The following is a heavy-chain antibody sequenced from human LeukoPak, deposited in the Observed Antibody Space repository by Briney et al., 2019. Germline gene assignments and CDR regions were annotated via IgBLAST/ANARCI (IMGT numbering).Heavy chain of an antibody. CDR3: ARESSFCFDY. J-gene: IGHJ4*02. D-gene: IGHD2/OR15-2a*01. CDR2: ISGSGGTT. CDR1: GFTFSSYG. V-gene: IGHV3-23*01. Sequence: GGSLRLSCAASGFTFSSYGMTWVRQAPGKRLEWVSSISGSGGTTYYADSVKGRFTMSRDNSKDTLFLQMNSLRAEDTAVYYCARESSFCFDYWGQGTLVTVSS.